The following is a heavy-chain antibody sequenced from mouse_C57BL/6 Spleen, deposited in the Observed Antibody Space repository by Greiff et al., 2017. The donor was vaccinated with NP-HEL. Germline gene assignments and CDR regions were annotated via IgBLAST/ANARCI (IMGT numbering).Heavy chain of an antibody. J-gene: IGHJ2*01. CDR3: TREGHYYGSSHFDY. Sequence: VQLQQSGTVLARPGASVKMSCKTSGYTFTSYWMHWVKQRPGQGLEWIGAIYPGNSDTSYNQKFKGKAKLTAVTSASTAYMELSSLTNEDSAVYYGTREGHYYGSSHFDYWGQGTTLTVSS. D-gene: IGHD1-1*01. CDR1: GYTFTSYW. V-gene: IGHV1-5*01. CDR2: IYPGNSDT.